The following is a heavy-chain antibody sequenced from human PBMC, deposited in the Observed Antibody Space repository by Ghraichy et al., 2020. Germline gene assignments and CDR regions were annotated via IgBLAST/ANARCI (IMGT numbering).Heavy chain of an antibody. CDR1: GFTFSCYS. D-gene: IGHD3-3*01. V-gene: IGHV3-48*02. J-gene: IGHJ6*02. Sequence: GESLNISCAASGFTFSCYSMNWVRQAPGKGLEWVSTIAATTGDIYYADSVKGRVTSSRDSAKNSLYLQLNSLRDEDTAVYYCATPYYNYWSGYLPAGGMDVWGQGTTVTVSS. CDR3: ATPYYNYWSGYLPAGGMDV. CDR2: IAATTGDI.